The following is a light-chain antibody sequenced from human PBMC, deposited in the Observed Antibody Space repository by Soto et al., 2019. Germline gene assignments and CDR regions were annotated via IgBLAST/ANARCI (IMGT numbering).Light chain of an antibody. J-gene: IGKJ1*01. CDR3: VPTIHWPWT. V-gene: IGKV2-30*02. Sequence: DVVMTQSPLSLPVTLGQPASISCRSSQSLVHSDGNTYLNWFQQRPGQSPRRLIYKVSNRDSGVPDRFSGSGSGTDFTLKISRVEAEDVGVYYCVPTIHWPWTFGQGTKVEIK. CDR2: KVS. CDR1: QSLVHSDGNTY.